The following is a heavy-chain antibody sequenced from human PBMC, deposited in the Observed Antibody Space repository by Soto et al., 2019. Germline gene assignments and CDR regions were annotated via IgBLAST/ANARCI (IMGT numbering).Heavy chain of an antibody. D-gene: IGHD3-10*01. J-gene: IGHJ4*02. CDR3: ARSPGVFDY. V-gene: IGHV1-69*06. Sequence: QVQLVQSGAEVKKPGSSVKVSCKASGGTFSSLAISWVRQAPGQGLEWMGGLVPVFGTANYAQKFQDRVTITADKSTSTSYMELSSLRSEDKAVYYCARSPGVFDYWGQGTLVTVSS. CDR1: GGTFSSLA. CDR2: LVPVFGTA.